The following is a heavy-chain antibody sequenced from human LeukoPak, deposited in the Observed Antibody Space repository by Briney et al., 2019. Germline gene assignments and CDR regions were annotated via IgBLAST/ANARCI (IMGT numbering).Heavy chain of an antibody. J-gene: IGHJ5*02. CDR3: ATEGDVTVTPLFDP. D-gene: IGHD4-17*01. V-gene: IGHV1-69*04. CDR2: ILPILGVT. Sequence: SVKVSCKAPGGTFTNYGFSWVRQAPGHGLEWMGRILPILGVTNYAQKFQGRVTITADKSTSTAYMEVRSLRSEDTAVYYCATEGDVTVTPLFDPWGQGTLVTVSS. CDR1: GGTFTNYG.